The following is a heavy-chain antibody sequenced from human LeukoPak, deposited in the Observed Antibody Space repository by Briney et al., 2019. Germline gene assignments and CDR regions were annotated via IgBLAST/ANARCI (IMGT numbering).Heavy chain of an antibody. J-gene: IGHJ3*01. CDR3: ARASGGSGPDAFDV. CDR2: IYSGGTT. CDR1: GFTVSSNY. V-gene: IGHV3-53*01. Sequence: PGGSLRLSCAASGFTVSSNYMTWVRQAPGKGLEWVSVIYSGGTTYYADSVKGRFTISRDNSKNTLYLQMNSLRVEDTALYYCARASGGSGPDAFDVWGQGTMVIVSS. D-gene: IGHD6-19*01.